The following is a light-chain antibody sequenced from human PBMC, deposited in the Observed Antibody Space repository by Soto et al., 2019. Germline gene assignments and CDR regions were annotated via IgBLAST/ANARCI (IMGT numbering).Light chain of an antibody. Sequence: DIHMPHSPSSLSASVGDRVTITCRASQSISSYLNWYQQKPGKAPNVLIYDTSTLQSGVPSRFSGSGSGTDFTLTISRLEPEDFALYYCQQYGGSPITFGQGTRLEIK. CDR2: DTS. CDR1: QSISSY. CDR3: QQYGGSPIT. J-gene: IGKJ5*01. V-gene: IGKV1-39*01.